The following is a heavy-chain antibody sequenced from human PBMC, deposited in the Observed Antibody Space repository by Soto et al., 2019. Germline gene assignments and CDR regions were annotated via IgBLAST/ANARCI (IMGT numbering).Heavy chain of an antibody. Sequence: QLQLQESGSGLVKPSQTLSLTCAVSGGSIRRGGYSWSWIRQPPGKGLEWIGYIYHSGRPYYNPSIKSRVTISLDRSKNQFSLKLSSVTAADTAVYYCARVPNYGGQGTLVTVSS. J-gene: IGHJ4*02. CDR2: IYHSGRP. CDR1: GGSIRRGGYS. CDR3: ARVPNY. V-gene: IGHV4-30-2*01.